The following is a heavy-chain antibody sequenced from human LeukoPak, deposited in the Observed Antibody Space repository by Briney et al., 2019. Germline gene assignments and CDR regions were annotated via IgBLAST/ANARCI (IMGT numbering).Heavy chain of an antibody. V-gene: IGHV4-30-2*02. D-gene: IGHD3-16*01. Sequence: SETLSLTCAVSGGSISSGGYSWSWIRQPPGKGLEWIGYIYHSGSTNYNPSLKSRVTISVDTSKNQFSLKLSSVTTADTAVYYCASSPGEYGWNYYYYGMDVWGQGTTVTVSS. CDR1: GGSISSGGYS. CDR2: IYHSGST. J-gene: IGHJ6*02. CDR3: ASSPGEYGWNYYYYGMDV.